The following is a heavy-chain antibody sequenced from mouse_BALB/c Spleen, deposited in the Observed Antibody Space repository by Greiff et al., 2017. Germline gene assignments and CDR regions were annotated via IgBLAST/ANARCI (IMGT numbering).Heavy chain of an antibody. J-gene: IGHJ2*01. CDR3: ASEYGNYYFDY. CDR1: GYSITSGYY. Sequence: EVQRVESGPGLVKPSQSLSLTCSVTGYSITSGYYWNWIRQFPGNKLEWMGYISYDGSNNYNPSLKNRISITRDTSKNQFFLKLNSVTTEDTATYYCASEYGNYYFDYWGQGTTLTVSS. V-gene: IGHV3-6*02. CDR2: ISYDGSN. D-gene: IGHD2-10*02.